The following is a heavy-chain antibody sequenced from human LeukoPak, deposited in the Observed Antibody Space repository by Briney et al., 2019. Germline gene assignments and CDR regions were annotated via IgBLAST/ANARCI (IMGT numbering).Heavy chain of an antibody. Sequence: GGSLRPSCAASGFTFSNYAMSWVRQAPGKGLEWVSDISGGGGSTYYADSVKGRFTISRDNSKNTLDLQMNSLRAGDTAIYYCAKGISTPDYWGQGTLVTVSS. D-gene: IGHD2-2*01. CDR3: AKGISTPDY. CDR2: ISGGGGST. V-gene: IGHV3-23*01. J-gene: IGHJ4*02. CDR1: GFTFSNYA.